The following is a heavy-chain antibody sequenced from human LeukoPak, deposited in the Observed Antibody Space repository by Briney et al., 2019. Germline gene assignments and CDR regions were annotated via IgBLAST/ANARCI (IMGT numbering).Heavy chain of an antibody. V-gene: IGHV4-39*01. D-gene: IGHD6-6*01. CDR1: GGSISSTGYY. Sequence: SETLSLTCTVSGGSISSTGYYWGWIRQPPGKGLEWIGSISYSGSTYYNPSLKSRVTISVDTSTNHFSLKLNSVTAADTAVYYCARHYCKRVGIATRLGWFDSWGQGTLVTASS. CDR2: ISYSGST. CDR3: ARHYCKRVGIATRLGWFDS. J-gene: IGHJ5*01.